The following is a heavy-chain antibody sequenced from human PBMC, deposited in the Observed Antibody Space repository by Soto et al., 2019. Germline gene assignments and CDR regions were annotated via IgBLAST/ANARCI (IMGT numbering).Heavy chain of an antibody. V-gene: IGHV1-3*01. CDR3: ARGLAPYYFDY. J-gene: IGHJ4*02. Sequence: ASVKVSCKASGYTFTSYAMHWVPQAPGQRLEWMGWINAGNGNTKYSQKFQGRVTITRDTSASTAYMELSSLRSEDTAVYYCARGLAPYYFDYWGQGTLVTVSS. CDR2: INAGNGNT. D-gene: IGHD6-19*01. CDR1: GYTFTSYA.